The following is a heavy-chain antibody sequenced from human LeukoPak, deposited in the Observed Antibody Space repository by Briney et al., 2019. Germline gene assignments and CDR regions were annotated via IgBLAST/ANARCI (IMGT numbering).Heavy chain of an antibody. CDR2: ISGSGSST. Sequence: GGPLGLSCAASGFTFSSYAMSWVRQAPGKGLEWVSAISGSGSSTHYADSVKGRFTISRDNSKNTLYLQMNSLRAENTAVYYCAKDSSGWFYDYWGQGTLVTVSS. CDR3: AKDSSGWFYDY. J-gene: IGHJ4*02. V-gene: IGHV3-23*01. CDR1: GFTFSSYA. D-gene: IGHD6-19*01.